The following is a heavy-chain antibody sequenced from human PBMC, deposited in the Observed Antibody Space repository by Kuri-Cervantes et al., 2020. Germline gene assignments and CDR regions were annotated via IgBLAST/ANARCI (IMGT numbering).Heavy chain of an antibody. CDR2: MNPNSGNT. Sequence: ASVKVSCKASGGTFSSYTISWVRQAPGQGLEWMGWMNPNSGNTGYAQKFQGRVTMTRNTSISTAYMELSNLRSEDTAVYYCARELKASYYYYGMDVWGQGTTVTVSS. CDR3: ARELKASYYYYGMDV. V-gene: IGHV1-8*02. J-gene: IGHJ6*02. CDR1: GGTFSSYT.